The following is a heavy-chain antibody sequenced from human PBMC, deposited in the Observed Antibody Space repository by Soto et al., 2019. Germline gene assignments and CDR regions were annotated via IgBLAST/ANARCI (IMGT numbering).Heavy chain of an antibody. CDR3: SDIGGP. J-gene: IGHJ5*02. CDR1: GHSLNKYD. Sequence: QVQLVQSGAEVREPGASVKVSCKASGHSLNKYDINWVRQAPGQGLEWMGWVNPNSGETGFAQKFQGRITMTRNTSINTVYMELRSLISDDTAVYFCSDIGGPWGQGTLVTVSS. CDR2: VNPNSGET. D-gene: IGHD2-15*01. V-gene: IGHV1-8*01.